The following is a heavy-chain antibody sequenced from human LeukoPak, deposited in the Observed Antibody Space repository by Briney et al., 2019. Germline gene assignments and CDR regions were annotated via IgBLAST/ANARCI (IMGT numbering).Heavy chain of an antibody. CDR3: ASALSSNSLFDY. D-gene: IGHD4-23*01. J-gene: IGHJ4*02. V-gene: IGHV3-11*04. CDR1: GFTFSDYY. Sequence: GSLRLSCAASGFTFSDYYMSWIRQAPGKGLEWVSYISSSGSTIYYADSVKGRFTISRDNAKNSLYLQMNSLRAEDTAVYYCASALSSNSLFDYWGQGTLVTVSS. CDR2: ISSSGSTI.